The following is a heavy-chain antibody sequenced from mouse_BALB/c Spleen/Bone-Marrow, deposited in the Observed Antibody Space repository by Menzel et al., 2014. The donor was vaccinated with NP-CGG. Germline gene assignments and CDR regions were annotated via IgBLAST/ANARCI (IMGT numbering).Heavy chain of an antibody. J-gene: IGHJ3*01. CDR3: TRSGNSLVAY. D-gene: IGHD2-1*01. V-gene: IGHV1S81*02. CDR2: INPSNGGT. Sequence: VQLVESGAELVKPGASVRLSCKASGYTFTNYYMYWVKQRPGQGLEWIGEINPSNGGTNFNEKFKNKATLTVDKSSNTTYMQLSSLTTEGSAVYFCTRSGNSLVAYWGQETLVNVSA. CDR1: GYTFTNYY.